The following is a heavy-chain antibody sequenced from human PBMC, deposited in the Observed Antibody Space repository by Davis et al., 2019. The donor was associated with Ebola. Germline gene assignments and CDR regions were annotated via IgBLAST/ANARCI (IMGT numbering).Heavy chain of an antibody. CDR3: TTHLILSPMVPELDY. D-gene: IGHD3-10*01. CDR2: IKSKTDGGTT. V-gene: IGHV3-15*01. J-gene: IGHJ4*02. CDR1: GFTFSNAW. Sequence: PGGSLRLSCAASGFTFSNAWMSWVRQAPGKGLEWVGRIKSKTDGGTTDYAAPVKGRFTISRDDSKNTLYLQMNSLKTEDTAVYYCTTHLILSPMVPELDYWGQGTLVTVSS.